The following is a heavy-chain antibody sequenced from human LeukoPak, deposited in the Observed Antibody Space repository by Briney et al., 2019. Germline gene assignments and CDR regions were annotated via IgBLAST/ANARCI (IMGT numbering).Heavy chain of an antibody. CDR2: ISSDGNDK. J-gene: IGHJ4*02. D-gene: IGHD5-12*01. Sequence: GGSLRLSCAASGVTFSSYGMHWVRQAPGKGLEWVALISSDGNDKLYGDSVKGRFTISRDDSKSTLYLQTNSLRAEDTAVYYCTTKVIRGNSGDDYDDWGQGTLVTVS. CDR1: GVTFSSYG. V-gene: IGHV3-30*03. CDR3: TTKVIRGNSGDDYDD.